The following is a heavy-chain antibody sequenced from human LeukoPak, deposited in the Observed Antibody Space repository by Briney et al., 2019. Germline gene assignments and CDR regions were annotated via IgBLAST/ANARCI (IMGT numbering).Heavy chain of an antibody. CDR2: IKLDGSDK. V-gene: IGHV3-7*01. Sequence: GGSLRLSCVGSGFTFRSDWVNWVRQAPGKGREWVANIKLDGSDKYYADSVRGHYTNSRDNAKNSAFLQMNSLGAEDTAIYYCATIRAQSFDIWGQGTLVSVSS. J-gene: IGHJ3*02. CDR3: ATIRAQSFDI. D-gene: IGHD4/OR15-4a*01. CDR1: GFTFRSDW.